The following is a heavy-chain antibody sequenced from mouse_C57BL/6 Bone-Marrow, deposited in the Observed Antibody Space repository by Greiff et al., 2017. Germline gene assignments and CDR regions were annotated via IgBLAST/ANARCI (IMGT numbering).Heavy chain of an antibody. CDR3: ASHYWAY. Sequence: VQRVESGPGLVAPSQSLSITSTVSGFSLTSHAISWVRQPPGKGLEWLGVKWTGGGTNYNSALKSRLSISKDNSKSQVFIKMNSLQTDDTARYYCASHYWAYWGQGTLVTVSA. J-gene: IGHJ3*01. CDR2: KWTGGGT. V-gene: IGHV2-9-1*01. CDR1: GFSLTSHA. D-gene: IGHD1-1*02.